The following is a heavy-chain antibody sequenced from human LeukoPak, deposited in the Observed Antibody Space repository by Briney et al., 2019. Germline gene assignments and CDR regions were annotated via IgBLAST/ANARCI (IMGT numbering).Heavy chain of an antibody. CDR2: MKGDGSDR. J-gene: IGHJ4*02. CDR3: ARDWSDLTTNPPDY. Sequence: GGSPRLSCAASGFTFSYHWMTWVRQAPGKGLEWVANMKGDGSDRYYLDPVKGRFTISRDNTKNSLYLQMNSLRVEDTAVYYCARDWSDLTTNPPDYWGQGTLVTVSS. CDR1: GFTFSYHW. V-gene: IGHV3-7*01. D-gene: IGHD1-26*01.